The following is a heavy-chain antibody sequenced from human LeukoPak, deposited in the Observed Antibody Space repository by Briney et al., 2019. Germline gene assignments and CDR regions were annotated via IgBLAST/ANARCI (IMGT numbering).Heavy chain of an antibody. D-gene: IGHD6-13*01. V-gene: IGHV4-61*01. CDR3: ARASYSRGVYYFDY. J-gene: IGHJ4*02. CDR2: IYYSGST. Sequence: SETLSLTCTVSGYSISSGYYWSWIRQPPGKGLEWIGYIYYSGSTNYNPSLKSRVTISVDTSKNQFSLKLSSVTAADTAVYYCARASYSRGVYYFDYWGQGTLVTVSS. CDR1: GYSISSGYY.